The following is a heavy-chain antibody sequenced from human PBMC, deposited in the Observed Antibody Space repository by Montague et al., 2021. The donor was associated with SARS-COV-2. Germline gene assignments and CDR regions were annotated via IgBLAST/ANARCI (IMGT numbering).Heavy chain of an antibody. CDR1: GFSLSTSGVG. V-gene: IGHV2-5*02. Sequence: PALVKPTQTLTLTCTFSGFSLSTSGVGVGWIRQPPGKALEWLALIYWDDDKRYSPSLKSRLTITKDTSKNQVVLTMTNMDPVDTATYYCAHVGMACSGGSCYPQIKAWYFDLWGRGTLVTVSS. D-gene: IGHD2-15*01. J-gene: IGHJ2*01. CDR2: IYWDDDK. CDR3: AHVGMACSGGSCYPQIKAWYFDL.